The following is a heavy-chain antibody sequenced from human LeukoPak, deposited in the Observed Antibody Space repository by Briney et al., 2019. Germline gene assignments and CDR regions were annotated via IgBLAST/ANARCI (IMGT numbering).Heavy chain of an antibody. CDR3: ARVEQLVRDYFDY. CDR2: ISSSGSTI. Sequence: GGSLRLSCAASAFTFSDYYMSWIRQAPGKGLEWVSYISSSGSTIYYADSMKGRFTIPRDNAKNSLYLQMNSLRAEDTAVYYCARVEQLVRDYFDYWGQGTLVTVSS. V-gene: IGHV3-11*01. J-gene: IGHJ4*02. CDR1: AFTFSDYY. D-gene: IGHD6-6*01.